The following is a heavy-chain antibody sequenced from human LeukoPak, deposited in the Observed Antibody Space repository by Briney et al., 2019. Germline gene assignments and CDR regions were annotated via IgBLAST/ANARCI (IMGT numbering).Heavy chain of an antibody. CDR3: ASIDIVATIWVYFDY. Sequence: PGGSLRLSCAASGFTVSSNYMSWVRQAPGKGLEWVSVIYSGGSTYYADSVKGRFTISRDNPKNTLYLQMNSLRAEDTAVYYCASIDIVATIWVYFDYWGQGTLITVSS. D-gene: IGHD5-12*01. CDR2: IYSGGST. CDR1: GFTVSSNY. V-gene: IGHV3-66*02. J-gene: IGHJ4*02.